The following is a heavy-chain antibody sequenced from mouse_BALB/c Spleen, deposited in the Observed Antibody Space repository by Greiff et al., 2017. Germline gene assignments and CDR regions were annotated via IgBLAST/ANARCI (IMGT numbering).Heavy chain of an antibody. Sequence: LQESGAELMKPGASVKISCKATGYTFSSYWIEWVKQRPGHGLEWIGEILPGSGSTNYNEKFKGKATFTADTSSNTAYMQLSSLTSEDSAVYDCARKDFGFAYWGQGTLVTVSA. J-gene: IGHJ3*01. CDR1: GYTFSSYW. CDR2: ILPGSGST. CDR3: ARKDFGFAY. V-gene: IGHV1-9*01.